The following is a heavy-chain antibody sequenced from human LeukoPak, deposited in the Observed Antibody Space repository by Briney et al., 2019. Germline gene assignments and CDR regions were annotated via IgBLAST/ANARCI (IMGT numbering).Heavy chain of an antibody. V-gene: IGHV4-34*01. J-gene: IGHJ5*02. Sequence: SETLSLTCAVYGGSFSGYYWSWIRQPPGKGLEWIGEINHSGSTNYNPSLKSRVTISVDRSKNQFSLKLGSVTAADTAVYYCARGVQYVVSQHGNWFDPWGQGTLVTVSS. CDR3: ARGVQYVVSQHGNWFDP. D-gene: IGHD1-1*01. CDR2: INHSGST. CDR1: GGSFSGYY.